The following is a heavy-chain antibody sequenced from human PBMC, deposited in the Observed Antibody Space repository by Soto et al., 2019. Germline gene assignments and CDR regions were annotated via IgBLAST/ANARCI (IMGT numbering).Heavy chain of an antibody. J-gene: IGHJ5*01. CDR1: GFIFSNFA. CDR3: AKDAVSFNGRWDWFDS. CDR2: TGGSDAER. Sequence: ELQLLESGGALVQPGGSLRLSCAASGFIFSNFAMSWVRQAPGKGLEWVSGTGGSDAERYYADSVKGRFTISRDNSKDTLYLQMDTLTIEDTALYFCAKDAVSFNGRWDWFDSWGQGTLVIVSS. V-gene: IGHV3-23*01. D-gene: IGHD6-19*01.